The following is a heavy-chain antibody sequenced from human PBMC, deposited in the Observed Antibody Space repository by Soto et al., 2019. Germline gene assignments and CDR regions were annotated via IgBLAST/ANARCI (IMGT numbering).Heavy chain of an antibody. J-gene: IGHJ6*02. CDR3: ARVPSPFDFYYAMDV. Sequence: PSETLSLTGTVSGYAIGSGKKYWSWIQQAPWKGLEWIGYIFSSGTTYYNPSLKSRLTMSLDTSQNQFSLKLNSVTAADTAVYFCARVPSPFDFYYAMDVWGQGTTVTVSS. CDR2: IFSSGTT. D-gene: IGHD3-16*01. CDR1: GYAIGSGKKY. V-gene: IGHV4-30-4*02.